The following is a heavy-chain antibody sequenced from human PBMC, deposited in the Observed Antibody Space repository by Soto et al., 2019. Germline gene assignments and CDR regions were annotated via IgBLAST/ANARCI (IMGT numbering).Heavy chain of an antibody. Sequence: ASVKASCKASGYTFTSYYMHWVRQAPGQGLEWMGIINPSGGSTSYSPSFQGHVTISADKSISTAYLQWSSLKASDTAMYYCARLAMATRRGYYGMDVSGQGTTVTVSS. CDR3: ARLAMATRRGYYGMDV. J-gene: IGHJ6*02. CDR1: GYTFTSYY. CDR2: INPSGGST. D-gene: IGHD5-12*01. V-gene: IGHV1-46*01.